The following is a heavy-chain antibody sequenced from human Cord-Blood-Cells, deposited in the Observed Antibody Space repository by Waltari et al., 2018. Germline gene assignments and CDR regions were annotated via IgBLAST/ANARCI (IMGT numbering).Heavy chain of an antibody. CDR2: IIPILGIA. Sequence: QVQLVQSGAEVKKPGSSVKVSCKASGGTFSSYTISWLRQAPGQGLEWMGRIIPILGIANYAQKFQGRVTITADKSTSTAYMELSSLRSEDTAVYYCARSEVQAPPGYWGQGTLVTVSS. V-gene: IGHV1-69*02. J-gene: IGHJ4*02. CDR1: GGTFSSYT. D-gene: IGHD3-10*01. CDR3: ARSEVQAPPGY.